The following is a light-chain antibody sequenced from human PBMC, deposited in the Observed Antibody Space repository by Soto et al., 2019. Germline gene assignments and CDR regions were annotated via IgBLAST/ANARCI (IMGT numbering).Light chain of an antibody. CDR2: DAS. CDR1: QSISAW. V-gene: IGKV1-5*01. CDR3: QQYENYWT. Sequence: DIQMTQSASTLSATVGDRFTITCRAGQSISAWLAWYQQKPGKAPKLLIYDASNLASGVPSRLSGSGSGTEFTLTISNPQPEDFSTYYCQQYENYWTFGQGTKVDIK. J-gene: IGKJ1*01.